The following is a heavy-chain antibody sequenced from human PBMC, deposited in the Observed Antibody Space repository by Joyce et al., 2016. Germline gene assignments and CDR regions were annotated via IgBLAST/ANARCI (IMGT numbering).Heavy chain of an antibody. D-gene: IGHD3/OR15-3a*01. CDR1: GFSVNAGYS. Sequence: QVRLQESGPGLVKPSETLSLPCAVSGFSVNAGYSWGWIRQPPGKGLEWIAIGHHTGRGSVNPSLMTRVTVTVDKSKNQFSLTLTSVTDADTATYYCARLAYYDFSTLYPPVASVFGMDVWGQGTPVTVS. CDR3: ARLAYYDFSTLYPPVASVFGMDV. J-gene: IGHJ6*02. CDR2: GHHTGRG. V-gene: IGHV4-38-2*01.